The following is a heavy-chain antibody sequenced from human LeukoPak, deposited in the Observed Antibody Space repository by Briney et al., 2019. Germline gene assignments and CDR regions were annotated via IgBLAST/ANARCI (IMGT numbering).Heavy chain of an antibody. J-gene: IGHJ6*03. CDR3: ARALSWTTDSYYYMDV. Sequence: ASVKVSCKASGGTFSSYAINWVRQATGQGLEWMGWMNPNSGNTGYAQKFQGRVTMTKNTSITTAYMELSSLRSEDTAVYYCARALSWTTDSYYYMDVWGKGTTVTVSS. V-gene: IGHV1-8*02. CDR1: GGTFSSYA. CDR2: MNPNSGNT. D-gene: IGHD3/OR15-3a*01.